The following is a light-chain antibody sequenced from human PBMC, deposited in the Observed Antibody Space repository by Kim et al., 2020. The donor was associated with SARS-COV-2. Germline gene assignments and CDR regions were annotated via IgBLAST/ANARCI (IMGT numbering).Light chain of an antibody. Sequence: ELTQPPSASGTPGQRVTISCSGSSSNIGSNSVNWYQQLPGTAPKLLIYSSNQRPSGVPDRFSGSKSATSASLAISGLQSEDEADYYCAAWDDSLKGWVFGGGTQLTVL. V-gene: IGLV1-44*01. CDR3: AAWDDSLKGWV. CDR2: SSN. CDR1: SSNIGSNS. J-gene: IGLJ3*02.